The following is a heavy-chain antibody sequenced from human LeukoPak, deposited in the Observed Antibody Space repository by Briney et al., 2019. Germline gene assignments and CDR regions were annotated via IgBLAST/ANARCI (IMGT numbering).Heavy chain of an antibody. CDR3: ARVVGRISNWFDP. D-gene: IGHD2-21*01. Sequence: SETLSLTCTVSGGSISSSSYYWGWIRQPPGKGLEWIGSIYYSGSTYYNPSLKSRVTISVDTSKNQFSLKLSSVTAADTAVYYCARVVGRISNWFDPWGQGTLVTVSS. V-gene: IGHV4-39*07. J-gene: IGHJ5*02. CDR2: IYYSGST. CDR1: GGSISSSSYY.